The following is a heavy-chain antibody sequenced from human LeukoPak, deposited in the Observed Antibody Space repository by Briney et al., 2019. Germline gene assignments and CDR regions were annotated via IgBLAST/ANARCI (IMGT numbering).Heavy chain of an antibody. J-gene: IGHJ4*02. V-gene: IGHV4-59*01. CDR2: IYYSGST. Sequence: PSETLSLTCTVSGGSISSYYWSWIRQPPGKGLGWIGYIYYSGSTNYNPSPKSRVTISVDTSKNQFSLKLSSVTAADTAVYYCARARRDGYNKTPDYWGQGTLVTVSS. D-gene: IGHD5-24*01. CDR3: ARARRDGYNKTPDY. CDR1: GGSISSYY.